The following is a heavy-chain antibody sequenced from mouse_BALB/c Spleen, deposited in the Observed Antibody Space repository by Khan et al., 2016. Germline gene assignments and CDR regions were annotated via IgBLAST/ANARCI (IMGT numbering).Heavy chain of an antibody. Sequence: QFQLVQSGPELKKPGETVKISCKASGYTFTNSGMNWVKQAPGKGLKWVGWINTYTGEPTYADDFKGRFAFSLETSASTAYLQINNLKHEDMTTXFCARGAVVTTGWYFDVWGAGTTVTVSS. CDR2: INTYTGEP. CDR1: GYTFTNSG. V-gene: IGHV9-1*02. D-gene: IGHD2-12*01. J-gene: IGHJ1*01. CDR3: ARGAVVTTGWYFDV.